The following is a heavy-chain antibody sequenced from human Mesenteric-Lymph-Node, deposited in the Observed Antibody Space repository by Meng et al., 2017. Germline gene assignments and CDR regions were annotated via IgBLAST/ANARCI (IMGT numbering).Heavy chain of an antibody. J-gene: IGHJ4*02. CDR3: ARAGVVGSYYDFWDPMNY. Sequence: SETLSLTCAVSGYSISSGYYWGWIRQPPGKGLEWIGSIYHSGSTYYNPSLKSRVIISVDTSKNQFSLKLSSVTAADTAVYYCARAGVVGSYYDFWDPMNYWGQGNLVTVSS. CDR2: IYHSGST. D-gene: IGHD3-3*01. V-gene: IGHV4-38-2*01. CDR1: GYSISSGYY.